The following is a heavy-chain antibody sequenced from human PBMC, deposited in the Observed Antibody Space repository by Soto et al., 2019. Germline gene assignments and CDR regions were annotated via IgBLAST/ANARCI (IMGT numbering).Heavy chain of an antibody. V-gene: IGHV4-31*03. CDR1: GGSISSGGYY. CDR3: ARSFVVAAAGPFDY. CDR2: ISYSGST. D-gene: IGHD6-13*01. Sequence: QVQLQESGPGLVKPSQTLSLTCTVSGGSISSGGYYWSWIRQHPGKGLEWIGYISYSGSTYYNPSRKTRVTISVDTSKTLSSLKLSSVTAADTAVYYCARSFVVAAAGPFDYWGQGTLVTVSS. J-gene: IGHJ4*02.